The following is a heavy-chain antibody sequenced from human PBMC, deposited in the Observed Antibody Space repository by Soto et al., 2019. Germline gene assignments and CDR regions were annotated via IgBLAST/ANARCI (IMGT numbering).Heavy chain of an antibody. CDR2: IRSKAYGGTT. J-gene: IGHJ4*02. Sequence: GGSLRLSCTASGFTFGDYAMSWFRQAPGKGLEWVGFIRSKAYGGTTEYAASVKGRFTISRDDSKSIAYLQMNSLKTENTAVYYCTREKRKYSGYDDDPYYFDYWGQGTLVTVS. CDR3: TREKRKYSGYDDDPYYFDY. V-gene: IGHV3-49*03. D-gene: IGHD5-12*01. CDR1: GFTFGDYA.